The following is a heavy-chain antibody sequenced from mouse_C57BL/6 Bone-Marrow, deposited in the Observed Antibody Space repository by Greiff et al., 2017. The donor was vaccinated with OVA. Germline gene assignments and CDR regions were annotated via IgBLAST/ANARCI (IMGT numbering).Heavy chain of an antibody. V-gene: IGHV5-17*01. D-gene: IGHD1-1*01. CDR3: ARRAYYYGSSFFDY. Sequence: EVKLMESGGGLVKPGGSLKLSCAASGFTFSDYGMHWVRQAPEKGLEWVAYISSGSSTIYYADTVKGRFTISRDNTKNTLFLQMTSLTSEDTAMYYCARRAYYYGSSFFDYWGQGTTLTVSS. CDR1: GFTFSDYG. CDR2: ISSGSSTI. J-gene: IGHJ2*01.